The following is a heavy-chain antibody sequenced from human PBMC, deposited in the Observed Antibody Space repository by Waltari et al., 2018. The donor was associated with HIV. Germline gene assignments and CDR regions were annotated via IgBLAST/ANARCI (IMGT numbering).Heavy chain of an antibody. CDR3: ARTIVVVPAAPRYYYGMDV. J-gene: IGHJ6*02. CDR2: MNPNSGNT. CDR1: GYTFTSYD. V-gene: IGHV1-8*01. Sequence: QVQLVQSGAEVKKPGASVKVSCKASGYTFTSYDINWVRQAPGQGLEWMGWMNPNSGNTGYAQKFQGRVTMTRNTSISTAYMELSSLRSEDTAVYYCARTIVVVPAAPRYYYGMDVWGQGTTVTVSS. D-gene: IGHD2-2*01.